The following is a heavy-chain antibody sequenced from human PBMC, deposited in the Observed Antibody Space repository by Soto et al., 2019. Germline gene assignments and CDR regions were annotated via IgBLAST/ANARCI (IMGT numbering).Heavy chain of an antibody. V-gene: IGHV4-31*03. CDR3: ARASISSSAADY. CDR1: GESISSGGYY. J-gene: IGHJ4*02. Sequence: PSETLSLTCSVSGESISSGGYYWSWIRHLPGKGLEWIGYIYDTESAYYNPSLKSRVSISMDTSENHFAMRLTSVTAADSAVYYCARASISSSAADYWGQGLQVTVSS. D-gene: IGHD6-6*01. CDR2: IYDTESA.